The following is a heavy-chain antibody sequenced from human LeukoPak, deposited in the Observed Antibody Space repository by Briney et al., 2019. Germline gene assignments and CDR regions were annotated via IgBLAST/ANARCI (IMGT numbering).Heavy chain of an antibody. CDR2: IIPIFGTA. CDR1: GGTFSSYA. Sequence: SVKVSCKASGGTFSSYAISWVRQAPGEGLEWMGGIIPIFGTANYAQKFQGRVTITTDESTSTAYMELSSLRSEDTAVYYCAGGPQGSSIWPLFDYWGQGTLVTVSS. D-gene: IGHD6-13*01. V-gene: IGHV1-69*05. CDR3: AGGPQGSSIWPLFDY. J-gene: IGHJ4*02.